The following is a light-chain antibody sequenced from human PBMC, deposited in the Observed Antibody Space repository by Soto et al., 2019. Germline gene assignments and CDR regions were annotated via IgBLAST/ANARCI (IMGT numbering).Light chain of an antibody. CDR3: QSYDSSLSGWV. V-gene: IGLV1-40*01. Sequence: QSVLTQPPSVSGAPGQWVTISCTGSSSNIGAGYDVPWYQQLPGTAPKLLIYGNSNRPSGVPDRFSGSKSGTPASLAITGLRAEDEADYYCQSYDSSLSGWVFGGGTKLTVL. CDR2: GNS. CDR1: SSNIGAGYD. J-gene: IGLJ3*02.